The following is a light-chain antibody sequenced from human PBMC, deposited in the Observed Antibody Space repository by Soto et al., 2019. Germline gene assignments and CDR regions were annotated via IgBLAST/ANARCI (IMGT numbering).Light chain of an antibody. CDR1: ASNLGGNP. CDR3: AAWDDSLNAVV. CDR2: TNH. Sequence: QSVLTQPPSVSGTPGQKVSISCSGSASNLGGNPVNWYQHLPGAAPKLLIYTNHQRPSGVPDRFSGSKSGTSASPAISGLRSEDEADFYCAAWDDSLNAVVFGGGTKLTVL. V-gene: IGLV1-44*01. J-gene: IGLJ2*01.